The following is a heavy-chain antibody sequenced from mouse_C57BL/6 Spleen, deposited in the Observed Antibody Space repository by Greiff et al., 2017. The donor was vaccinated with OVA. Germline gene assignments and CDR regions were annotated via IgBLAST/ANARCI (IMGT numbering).Heavy chain of an antibody. CDR3: AKTAQATWFAY. CDR1: GFSITSGYY. Sequence: EVKLMESGPGLVKPSQSLSLTCSVTGFSITSGYYWNGIRQFPGNKLEWMGNISYDGSNNYNPSLKNRISITRDTSKNQFFLKLNSVTTEDAATYYCAKTAQATWFAYWGQGTLVTVSA. V-gene: IGHV3-6*01. D-gene: IGHD3-2*02. J-gene: IGHJ3*01. CDR2: ISYDGSN.